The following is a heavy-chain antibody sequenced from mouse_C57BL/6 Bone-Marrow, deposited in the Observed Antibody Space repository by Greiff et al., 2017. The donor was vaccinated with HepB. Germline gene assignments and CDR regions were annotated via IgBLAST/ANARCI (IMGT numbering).Heavy chain of an antibody. D-gene: IGHD2-5*01. CDR2: ISSGGDYI. J-gene: IGHJ1*03. Sequence: EVKLMESGEGLVKPGGSLKLSCAASGFTFSSYAMSWVRQTPEKRLEWVAYISSGGDYIYFADTVKGRFTISRDNARNTLYLQMSSLKSEDTAMYYCTRGDYSNYVGYFDVWGTGTTVTVSS. V-gene: IGHV5-9-1*02. CDR1: GFTFSSYA. CDR3: TRGDYSNYVGYFDV.